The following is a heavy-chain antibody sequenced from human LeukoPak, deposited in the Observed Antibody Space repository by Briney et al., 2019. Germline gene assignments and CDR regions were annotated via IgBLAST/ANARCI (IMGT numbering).Heavy chain of an antibody. Sequence: GGSLRLSCAASGFTFSSYAMTWVRQAPGKGLEWVSTIRGSDDSTYYADSVKGRFTISRDNSKNTLYLQMNSLRAEDTAVYYCAKNYDILTGDSPDYWGQGTLVTVSS. D-gene: IGHD3-9*01. V-gene: IGHV3-23*01. CDR1: GFTFSSYA. CDR2: IRGSDDST. J-gene: IGHJ4*02. CDR3: AKNYDILTGDSPDY.